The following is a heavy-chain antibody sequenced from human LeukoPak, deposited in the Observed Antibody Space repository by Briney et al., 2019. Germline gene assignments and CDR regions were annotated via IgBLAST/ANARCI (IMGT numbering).Heavy chain of an antibody. D-gene: IGHD3-16*01. CDR2: IYYSGSP. Sequence: PSETLSLTCTVSGGSISSYYWSWLRQPPGKGLEWIGYIYYSGSPNYNTSLKSRVTISVDTSKNQFSLKLSSVTAADTAVYYCARAGGWYFDLWGRGTLVTVSS. J-gene: IGHJ2*01. V-gene: IGHV4-59*01. CDR1: GGSISSYY. CDR3: ARAGGWYFDL.